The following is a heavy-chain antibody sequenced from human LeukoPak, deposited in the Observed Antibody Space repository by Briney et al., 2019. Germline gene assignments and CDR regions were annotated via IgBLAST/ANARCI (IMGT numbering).Heavy chain of an antibody. CDR2: ISSSSSYI. CDR3: ARDPRSRYCSSTSCSGGWFDP. J-gene: IGHJ5*02. CDR1: GFTFSDYY. D-gene: IGHD2-2*01. V-gene: IGHV3-11*06. Sequence: GGSLRLSCAASGFTFSDYYMSWIRQAPGKGLEWVSYISSSSSYINYADSVKGRFTISRDNAKNSLYLQMNSLRAEDTAVYYCARDPRSRYCSSTSCSGGWFDPWGQGTLVTVSS.